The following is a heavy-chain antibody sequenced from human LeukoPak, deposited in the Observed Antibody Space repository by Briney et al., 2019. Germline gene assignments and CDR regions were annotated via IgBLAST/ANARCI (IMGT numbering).Heavy chain of an antibody. CDR1: GFTFNTCS. CDR3: AKEGVGCSSTSCWNNFDY. D-gene: IGHD2-2*01. Sequence: GGSLRLSCAASGFTFNTCSMNWVRQAPGKGLEWVSSISDNSNYIYYSDSVEGRFTISRDNAKNSLYLQMNSLRVEDTAVYYCAKEGVGCSSTSCWNNFDYWGQGTLVTVSS. J-gene: IGHJ4*02. CDR2: ISDNSNYI. V-gene: IGHV3-21*04.